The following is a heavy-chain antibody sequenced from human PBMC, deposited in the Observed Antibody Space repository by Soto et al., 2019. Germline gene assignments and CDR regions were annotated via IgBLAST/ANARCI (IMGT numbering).Heavy chain of an antibody. J-gene: IGHJ6*02. CDR1: GLTFSIYG. CDR3: AKDSPILTV. D-gene: IGHD2-8*02. CDR2: LSGSGDST. V-gene: IGHV3-23*01. Sequence: QAGGSLRLSCAASGLTFSIYGMSWVRQAPGKGLEWVSALSGSGDSTYYADSVKGRFTISRDNSKNTLYLQMNSLRAEDAAVYYCAKDSPILTVWGQGTTVTVSS.